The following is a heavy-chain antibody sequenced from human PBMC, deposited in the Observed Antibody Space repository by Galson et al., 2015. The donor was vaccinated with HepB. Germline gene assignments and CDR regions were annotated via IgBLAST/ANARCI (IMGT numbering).Heavy chain of an antibody. Sequence: SLRLSCAGSGFTFGDYSLNWFRQAPGKGLEWVGSIRNKAYGETTQYAASVKGRFTISRDDSKSIAYLQMDSLTTEDTAVYFCSRGHLFGVIWGQGTLVTVSS. CDR2: IRNKAYGETT. D-gene: IGHD3-10*02. V-gene: IGHV3-49*03. CDR3: SRGHLFGVI. J-gene: IGHJ4*02. CDR1: GFTFGDYS.